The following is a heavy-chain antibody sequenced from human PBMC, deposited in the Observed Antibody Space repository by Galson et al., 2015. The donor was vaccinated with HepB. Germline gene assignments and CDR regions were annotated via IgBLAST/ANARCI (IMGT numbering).Heavy chain of an antibody. CDR1: GFGFNTYW. J-gene: IGHJ4*02. CDR2: IKQDGSEK. Sequence: SLRLSCAASGFGFNTYWMSWLRQAPGKGLEWVANIKQDGSEKYYLDSVKGRFTISRDNTKNSLYLQMNSLRVEDTAMYYCARGGSAQDHWGQGTLVTVSS. D-gene: IGHD5-12*01. CDR3: ARGGSAQDH. V-gene: IGHV3-7*03.